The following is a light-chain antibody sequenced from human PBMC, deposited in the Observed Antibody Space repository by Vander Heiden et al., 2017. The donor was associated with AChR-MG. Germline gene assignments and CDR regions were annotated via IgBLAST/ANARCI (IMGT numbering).Light chain of an antibody. CDR3: SSYASTSSPLV. CDR1: DSDVGGHHY. V-gene: IGLV2-14*03. J-gene: IGLJ1*01. Sequence: ALTQPAPVSGPPGRPITTPCTGTDSDVGGHHYVSGYQTYPRKGSTLLMYDVYDRASGVSTRFSGSRSDNGTSLTITGLQAEDEADYYCSSYASTSSPLVFGTGTKVTVL. CDR2: DVY.